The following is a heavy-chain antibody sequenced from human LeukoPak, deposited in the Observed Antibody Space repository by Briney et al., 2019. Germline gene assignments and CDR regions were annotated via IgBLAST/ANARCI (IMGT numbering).Heavy chain of an antibody. Sequence: PGGSLRLSCAASGFTFCSYAMSWVRQAPGKGLERVSAISGSGENTNYADSVKGRFTMSRDNSRNMLYLQMNSLRAEDTAVYYCARGSSWDFDYWGQGTLVTVSS. D-gene: IGHD6-13*01. V-gene: IGHV3-23*01. J-gene: IGHJ4*02. CDR2: ISGSGENT. CDR3: ARGSSWDFDY. CDR1: GFTFCSYA.